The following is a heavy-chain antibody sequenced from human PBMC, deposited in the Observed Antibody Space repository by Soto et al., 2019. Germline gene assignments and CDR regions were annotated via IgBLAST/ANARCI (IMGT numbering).Heavy chain of an antibody. CDR3: ARSGGYDSCDF. Sequence: SETLSLTCIACGVTLSYGGYSWSWIRQTPGKGLEWLGYISHLETTYYNPSFKSRLSSSRHSTRKQFSLSLISRPAADNSLDYGARSGGYDSCDFWGQGIQVTVSS. V-gene: IGHV4-30-2*01. D-gene: IGHD2-15*01. CDR2: ISHLETT. CDR1: GVTLSYGGYS. J-gene: IGHJ4*02.